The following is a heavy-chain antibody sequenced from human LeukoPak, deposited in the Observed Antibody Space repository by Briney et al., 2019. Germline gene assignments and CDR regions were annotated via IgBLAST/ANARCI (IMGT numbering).Heavy chain of an antibody. D-gene: IGHD5-18*01. CDR2: ISGSGGST. Sequence: PGGSLRLSCAASGFTFSSYAMSWVRQAPGKGLEWVSAISGSGGSTYYADSVKGRFTISRDNSKNTLYLQMNSLRAEDTAVYYCAKGSSYGYLPPSCYFDYWGQGTLVTVSS. J-gene: IGHJ4*02. V-gene: IGHV3-23*01. CDR1: GFTFSSYA. CDR3: AKGSSYGYLPPSCYFDY.